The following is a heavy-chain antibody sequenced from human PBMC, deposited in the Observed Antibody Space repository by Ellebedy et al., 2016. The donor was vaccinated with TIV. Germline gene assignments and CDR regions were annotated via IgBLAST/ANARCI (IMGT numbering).Heavy chain of an antibody. CDR1: GYSFTSYW. CDR3: ARRRIAVGSRGAFDI. V-gene: IGHV5-10-1*01. D-gene: IGHD6-19*01. CDR2: IDPSDSYT. J-gene: IGHJ3*02. Sequence: GGSLRLSCKGSGYSFTSYWISWVRQMPGKGLEWMGRIDPSDSYTNYSPSFQGHVTISADKSISTAYLQWSSLKASDTAMYYCARRRIAVGSRGAFDIWGQGTMVTVSS.